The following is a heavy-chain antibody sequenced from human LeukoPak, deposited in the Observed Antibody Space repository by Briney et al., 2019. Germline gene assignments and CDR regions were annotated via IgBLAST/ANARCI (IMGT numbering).Heavy chain of an antibody. CDR1: GYTFTSYG. D-gene: IGHD1-1*01. CDR2: IIPIFGTA. J-gene: IGHJ6*03. Sequence: ASVKVSCKASGYTFTSYGISWVRQAPGQGLEWMGGIIPIFGTANYAQKFQGRVTITADESTSTAYMEVSSLRSEDTAVYYCAIGTTGTMYYMDVWGKGTTVTISS. V-gene: IGHV1-69*13. CDR3: AIGTTGTMYYMDV.